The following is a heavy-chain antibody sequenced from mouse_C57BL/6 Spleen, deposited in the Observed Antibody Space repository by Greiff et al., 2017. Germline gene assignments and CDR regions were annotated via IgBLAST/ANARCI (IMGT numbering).Heavy chain of an antibody. J-gene: IGHJ3*01. CDR1: GYTFTDYT. CDR2: IYPRDGST. Sequence: QVQLQQSDAELVKPGASVKISCKVSGYTFTDYTIHWMKQRPEQGLEWIGYIYPRDGSTKYNEKFKGKATLTADKSSSTAYMQLNSLTSEDSAVYFCAYYGNPAPAWFAYWGQGTLVTVSA. CDR3: AYYGNPAPAWFAY. D-gene: IGHD2-1*01. V-gene: IGHV1-78*01.